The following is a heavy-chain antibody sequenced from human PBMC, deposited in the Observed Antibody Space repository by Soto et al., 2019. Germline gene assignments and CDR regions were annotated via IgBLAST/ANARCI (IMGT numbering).Heavy chain of an antibody. CDR1: VCTFINAC. CDR3: NRDGTITFGGVIVKNWFEP. J-gene: IGHJ5*02. D-gene: IGHD3-16*02. Sequence: WWCXSLAWSACVCTFINACIIWFRHAPGKGLECVGRIKSKTAGGTTDYAAPVKGRFTISRDDSKNTLYLQMNSLKTEDTAVHYCNRDGTITFGGVIVKNWFEPWGPATLV. V-gene: IGHV3-15*01. CDR2: IKSKTAGGTT.